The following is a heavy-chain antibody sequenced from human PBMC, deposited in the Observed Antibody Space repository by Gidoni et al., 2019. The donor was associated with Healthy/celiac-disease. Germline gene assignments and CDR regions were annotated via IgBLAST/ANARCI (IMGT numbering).Heavy chain of an antibody. CDR1: GFTFSSYA. D-gene: IGHD5-18*01. J-gene: IGHJ4*02. Sequence: EVQLVESGGGLVQPGGSLRLSCAASGFTFSSYAMSWVRQAPGKGLEWVSAISGSGGSTYYADSVKGRFTISRDNSKNTLYLQMNSLRAEDTAVYYCAKPPSEYSYASYYFDYWGQGTLVTVSS. CDR2: ISGSGGST. V-gene: IGHV3-23*04. CDR3: AKPPSEYSYASYYFDY.